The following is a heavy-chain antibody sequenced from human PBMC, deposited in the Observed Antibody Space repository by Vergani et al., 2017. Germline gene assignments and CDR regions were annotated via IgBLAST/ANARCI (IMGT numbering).Heavy chain of an antibody. Sequence: EVQLVESGGGLVKPGGSLRLSCAASGFTFSSYAMSWVRQAPGKGLEWVANIKQDGSEIYYVDSVEGRFTFSRDNAKNSLFLQMNSLRAEDTAVYYCARDKCSSTSCYKFLYFDLWGRGTLVTVSS. V-gene: IGHV3-7*01. J-gene: IGHJ2*01. CDR1: GFTFSSYA. CDR2: IKQDGSEI. CDR3: ARDKCSSTSCYKFLYFDL. D-gene: IGHD2-2*02.